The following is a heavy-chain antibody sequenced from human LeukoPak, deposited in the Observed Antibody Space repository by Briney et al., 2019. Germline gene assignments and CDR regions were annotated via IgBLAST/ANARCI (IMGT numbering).Heavy chain of an antibody. V-gene: IGHV4-34*01. J-gene: IGHJ4*02. CDR1: GGSFSGYY. CDR2: INHSGST. CDR3: ARGANDYVWGSYRY. D-gene: IGHD3-16*02. Sequence: PSETLSLTCAVYGGSFSGYYWSWIRQPPGKGLEWIGEINHSGSTNYNPSLKSRVTISVDTSKNQFSLKLSSVTAADTAVYYCARGANDYVWGSYRYWGQGTLVTVSS.